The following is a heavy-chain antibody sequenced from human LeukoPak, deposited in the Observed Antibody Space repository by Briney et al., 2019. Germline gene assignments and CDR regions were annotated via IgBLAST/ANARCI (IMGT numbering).Heavy chain of an antibody. CDR3: ARVSSGWDNFDY. V-gene: IGHV3-64*01. CDR2: ISSNGGST. Sequence: GGSLRLYCAASGFTFSSYAMDWVRQAPGKGLEYVSAISSNGGSTYYANSVKGRFTISRDNSKNTLYLQMGSLRAEDMAVYYCARVSSGWDNFDYWGQGTLVTVSS. D-gene: IGHD6-19*01. CDR1: GFTFSSYA. J-gene: IGHJ4*02.